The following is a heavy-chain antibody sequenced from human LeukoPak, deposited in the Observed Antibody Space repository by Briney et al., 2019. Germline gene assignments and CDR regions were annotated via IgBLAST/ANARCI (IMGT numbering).Heavy chain of an antibody. Sequence: GGSLRLSCAASGFTVSSNYISWVRQAPGKGLEWVSVIYSGGSTYYADSVKGRFAISRDNSKNTVYLQMNSLRVEDTAVYYCVRDRAPWGGALGGAKGMDVWGEGTTVTVSS. CDR1: GFTVSSNY. J-gene: IGHJ6*04. V-gene: IGHV3-66*02. CDR3: VRDRAPWGGALGGAKGMDV. D-gene: IGHD3-10*01. CDR2: IYSGGST.